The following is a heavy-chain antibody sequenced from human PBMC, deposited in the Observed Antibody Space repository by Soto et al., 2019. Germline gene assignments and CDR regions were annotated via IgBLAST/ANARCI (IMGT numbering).Heavy chain of an antibody. CDR3: ATSQKGYNWNYFDH. J-gene: IGHJ4*02. V-gene: IGHV4-39*01. CDR2: VFYTGFT. Sequence: PSETLSLTCAVSGASISGSYYYWAWLRQSPGKGPEWIGIVFYTGFTSYNPSLESRVSVSVDTSKSQFSLKLSAVTAADTAVYYCATSQKGYNWNYFDHWGQGALVTVSS. CDR1: GASISGSYYY. D-gene: IGHD1-20*01.